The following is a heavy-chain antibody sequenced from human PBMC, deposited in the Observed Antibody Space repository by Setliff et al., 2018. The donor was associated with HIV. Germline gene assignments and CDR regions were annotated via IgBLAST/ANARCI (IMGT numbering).Heavy chain of an antibody. CDR3: AKAYCSTTTCPFDN. V-gene: IGHV3-30*04. Sequence: PGGSLRLSCAASGFIFSNYAVHWVRQAPGKGLEWVAVISDGGSNKYYADSVKGRFTISRDYSKNTLYLQMNSLRAEDAAVYYCAKAYCSTTTCPFDNWGQGTLVTVS. CDR2: ISDGGSNK. J-gene: IGHJ4*02. CDR1: GFIFSNYA. D-gene: IGHD2-2*01.